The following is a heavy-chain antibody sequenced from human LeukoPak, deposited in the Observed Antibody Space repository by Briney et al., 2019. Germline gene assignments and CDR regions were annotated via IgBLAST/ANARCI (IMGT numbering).Heavy chain of an antibody. Sequence: SETLSLTCAVYGGSFGGYYWSWIRQPPGKGLEWIGEINHSGSTNYNPSLKSRVTISVDTSKNQFSLKLSSVTAADTAVYYCASVEGITGTIDYWGQGTLVTVSS. CDR1: GGSFGGYY. V-gene: IGHV4-34*01. CDR3: ASVEGITGTIDY. CDR2: INHSGST. D-gene: IGHD1-20*01. J-gene: IGHJ4*02.